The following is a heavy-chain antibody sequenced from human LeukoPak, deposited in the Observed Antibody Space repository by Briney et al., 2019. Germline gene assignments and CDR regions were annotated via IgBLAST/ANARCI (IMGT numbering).Heavy chain of an antibody. Sequence: PGGSLRLSCAASGFTFSSYALHWVRQAPGKGLEWVAVISYDGSNKYYADSVKGRFTISRDNSKNTLYLQMNSLRAEDTAVYYCARVKGYCTNGVCSFFDYWGQGTLVTVSS. D-gene: IGHD2-8*01. V-gene: IGHV3-30-3*01. CDR3: ARVKGYCTNGVCSFFDY. CDR1: GFTFSSYA. CDR2: ISYDGSNK. J-gene: IGHJ4*02.